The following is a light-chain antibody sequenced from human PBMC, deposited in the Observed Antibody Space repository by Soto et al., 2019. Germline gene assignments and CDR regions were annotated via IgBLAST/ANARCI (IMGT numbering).Light chain of an antibody. V-gene: IGKV2-28*01. Sequence: DIVLTQSPLSLPVTPGEPASISCRSSQSLLHSNGNIYLDWYLQKPGQSPQLLIYLGSIRASGVPDRSSGRRSGTDFTLKITRVEAEDVGVYYCMQAIQAPRTFDLGTKVEIK. CDR2: LGS. CDR1: QSLLHSNGNIY. CDR3: MQAIQAPRT. J-gene: IGKJ1*01.